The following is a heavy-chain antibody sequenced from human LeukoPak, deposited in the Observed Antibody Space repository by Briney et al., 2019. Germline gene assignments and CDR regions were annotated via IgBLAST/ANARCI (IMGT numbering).Heavy chain of an antibody. CDR1: GFTFSSYA. J-gene: IGHJ4*02. D-gene: IGHD1-26*01. Sequence: GGSLRLSCAASGFTFSSYAMHWVRQAPGKGLEWVAVISYDGSNKYYADSVKGRFTISRDNSKNTLYLQMNSLRAEDTAVYYCARVVGATDYWGQATLVTVSS. CDR3: ARVVGATDY. CDR2: ISYDGSNK. V-gene: IGHV3-30*01.